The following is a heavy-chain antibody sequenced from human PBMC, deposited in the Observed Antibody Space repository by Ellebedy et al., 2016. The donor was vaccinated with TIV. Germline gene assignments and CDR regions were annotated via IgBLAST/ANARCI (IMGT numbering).Heavy chain of an antibody. CDR2: ISWNSGSI. V-gene: IGHV3-9*01. CDR1: GFTFSSYA. Sequence: GGSLRLXXAASGFTFSSYAMHWVRQAPGKGLEWVSGISWNSGSIGYADSVKGRFTISRDNSKNTLYLQMNSLRAEDTAVYYCARAALHGGYWQQLVKGSGAFDIWGQGTMVTVSS. CDR3: ARAALHGGYWQQLVKGSGAFDI. J-gene: IGHJ3*02. D-gene: IGHD6-13*01.